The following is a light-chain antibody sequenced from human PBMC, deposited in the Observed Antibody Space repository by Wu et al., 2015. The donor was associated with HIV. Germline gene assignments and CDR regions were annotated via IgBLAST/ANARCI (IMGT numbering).Light chain of an antibody. CDR2: HAS. CDR1: KSISNNY. CDR3: QQYGSSSWT. V-gene: IGKV3-20*01. J-gene: IGKJ1*01. Sequence: NLLTQSPGTLSLSPGERATLSCRASKSISNNYLAWYQQKSGQAPRLLVYHASSRATGVPDRFSGSGSGTDFTLTXSRLEPEDFAVYYCQQYGSSSWTFGQGTKVEIK.